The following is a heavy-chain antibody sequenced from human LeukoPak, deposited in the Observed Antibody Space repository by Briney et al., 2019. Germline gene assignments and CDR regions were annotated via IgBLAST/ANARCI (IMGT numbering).Heavy chain of an antibody. V-gene: IGHV4-59*01. CDR3: AREFHSSGWYFTFAY. CDR1: GGSISSYY. J-gene: IGHJ4*02. Sequence: SETLSLTCTVSGGSISSYYWSWIRQPPGKGLEWIGYIYYSGSTNYNPSLKSRVTISVDTSKNQFSLKLSSETAADTAVYYCAREFHSSGWYFTFAYWGQGALVTVSS. CDR2: IYYSGST. D-gene: IGHD6-19*01.